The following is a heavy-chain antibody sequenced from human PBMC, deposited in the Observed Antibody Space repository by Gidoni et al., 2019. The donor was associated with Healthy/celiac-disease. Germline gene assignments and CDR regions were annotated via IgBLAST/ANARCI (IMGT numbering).Heavy chain of an antibody. V-gene: IGHV1-18*04. CDR3: ARITLPTLYCSSTSCHRGFALYY. CDR2: ISAYNGNT. J-gene: IGHJ4*02. D-gene: IGHD2-2*01. Sequence: QVQLVQSGAAVKKPGASVKVSCKASGYTFTSYGISWVRQAPGQGLEWMGWISAYNGNTNYAQKLQGRVTMTTDTSTSTAYMELRSLRSDDTAVYYCARITLPTLYCSSTSCHRGFALYYWGQGTLVTVSS. CDR1: GYTFTSYG.